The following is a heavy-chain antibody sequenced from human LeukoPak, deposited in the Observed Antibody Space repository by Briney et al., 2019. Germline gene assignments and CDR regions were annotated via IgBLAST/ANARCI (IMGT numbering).Heavy chain of an antibody. CDR2: MNPNSGVT. Sequence: GASVKVSCKASGYTFTSYDINWVRQATGQGLEWMGWMNPNSGVTNFAQNFQGRLTMTTDTPISTAYMELSRLTSDDTTVYYCARELGINAFDVWGQGTLVTVSS. V-gene: IGHV1-2*02. D-gene: IGHD1-26*01. J-gene: IGHJ3*01. CDR3: ARELGINAFDV. CDR1: GYTFTSYD.